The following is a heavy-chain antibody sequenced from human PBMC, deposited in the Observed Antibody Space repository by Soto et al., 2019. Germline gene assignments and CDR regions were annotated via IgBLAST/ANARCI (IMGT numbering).Heavy chain of an antibody. CDR1: GFTFSNFG. D-gene: IGHD4-17*01. CDR3: ARKGYGDYGGMDV. V-gene: IGHV3-21*01. CDR2: ISSSRSYI. J-gene: IGHJ6*02. Sequence: GGSLRLSCAASGFTFSNFGMNWVRQAPGKGLEWVSSISSSRSYIYYADSVKGRFTISRDNAKNSLYLQMNSLRAEDTAVYYCARKGYGDYGGMDVWGQGTTVTVSS.